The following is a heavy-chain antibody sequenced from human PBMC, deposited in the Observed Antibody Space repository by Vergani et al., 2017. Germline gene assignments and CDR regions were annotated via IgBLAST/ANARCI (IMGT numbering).Heavy chain of an antibody. J-gene: IGHJ4*02. CDR1: GFTFGDYA. CDR2: IRSKAYGGTT. CDR3: AKAGEQLVRPPFDY. Sequence: EVQLVESGGGLVQPGRSLRLSCTASGFTFGDYAMSWFRQAPGKGLEWVGFIRSKAYGGTTEYAASVKGRFTISRDDSKSIAYLQMNSLKTEDTAVYYCAKAGEQLVRPPFDYWGQGTLVTVSS. D-gene: IGHD6-6*01. V-gene: IGHV3-49*03.